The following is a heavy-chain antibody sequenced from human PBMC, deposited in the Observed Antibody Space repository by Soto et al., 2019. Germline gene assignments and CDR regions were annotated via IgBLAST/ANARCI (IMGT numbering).Heavy chain of an antibody. J-gene: IGHJ6*02. CDR3: AKDGGVRQFYYYYGMDV. CDR2: ISYDGSNK. V-gene: IGHV3-30*18. Sequence: PWGSLRLSCTASGFTFISYGIHFCRHSPCKWLEWVAVISYDGSNKYYADSVKGRFTISRDNSKNTLYLQMNSLRAEDTAVYYCAKDGGVRQFYYYYGMDVWGQGTTVTVSS. D-gene: IGHD3-16*01. CDR1: GFTFISYG.